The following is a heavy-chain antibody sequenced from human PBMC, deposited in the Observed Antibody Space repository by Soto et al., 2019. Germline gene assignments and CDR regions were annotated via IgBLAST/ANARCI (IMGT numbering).Heavy chain of an antibody. J-gene: IGHJ4*02. CDR1: GDSVSSNSAA. Sequence: PSQTLSLICAISGDSVSSNSAAWNWIRQSPSRGLEWLGRTYYRSKWYNDYAVSVKSRITINPDTSKNQFSLQLNSVTPEDTAVYYCASTSYCSSTSCYFYFDYWGQGTLVTVSS. CDR2: TYYRSKWYN. V-gene: IGHV6-1*01. D-gene: IGHD2-2*01. CDR3: ASTSYCSSTSCYFYFDY.